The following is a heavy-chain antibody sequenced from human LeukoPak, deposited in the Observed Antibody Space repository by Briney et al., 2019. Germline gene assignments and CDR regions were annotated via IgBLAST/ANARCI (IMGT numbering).Heavy chain of an antibody. J-gene: IGHJ4*02. V-gene: IGHV1-18*01. D-gene: IGHD1/OR15-1a*01. CDR1: GYTFTSYG. CDR2: ISAYNGNT. CDR3: AVIAINRASTNY. Sequence: ASVKVSCKASGYTFTSYGISWVRRAPGQGLEWMGWISAYNGNTNYAQHLQVRVTMTTDTSTNTAYMELRSLRSDDTAVYYCAVIAINRASTNYWGQGTLVTVS.